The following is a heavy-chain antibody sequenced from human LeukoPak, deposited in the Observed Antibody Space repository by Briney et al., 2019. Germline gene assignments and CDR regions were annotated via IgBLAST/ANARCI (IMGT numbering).Heavy chain of an antibody. CDR2: INSDGSST. J-gene: IGHJ4*02. V-gene: IGHV3-74*01. CDR1: GFTFSSYW. Sequence: PGGSLRLSCGASGFTFSSYWMHWVRQAPGKGRVWVSRINSDGSSTSYADSVKGRFTISRDNAKNTLYLQMNSLRAEDTAVYYCARVSVGAFDYWGQGTLVTVSS. D-gene: IGHD1-26*01. CDR3: ARVSVGAFDY.